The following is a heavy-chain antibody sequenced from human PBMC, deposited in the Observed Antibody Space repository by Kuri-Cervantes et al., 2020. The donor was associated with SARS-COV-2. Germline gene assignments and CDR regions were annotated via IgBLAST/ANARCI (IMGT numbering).Heavy chain of an antibody. Sequence: SETLSLTCTVSGYSISSGYYWGWIRQPPGKGLEWIGSIYHSGSTYYNPSLKSRVTISVDTSKNQFSLKLSSVTAADTAVYYCARVSGAGAFDNWGQGTMVTVSS. CDR1: GYSISSGYY. D-gene: IGHD1-26*01. CDR3: ARVSGAGAFDN. J-gene: IGHJ3*02. CDR2: IYHSGST. V-gene: IGHV4-38-2*02.